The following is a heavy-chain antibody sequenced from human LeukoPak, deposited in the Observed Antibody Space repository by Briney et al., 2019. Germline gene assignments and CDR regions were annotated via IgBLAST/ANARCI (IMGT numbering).Heavy chain of an antibody. Sequence: SQTLSLTCTVSGVSISGGDYYWSWIHQPPGKGLEWIGYTYYSGSTYYNPSLKSRVTISVDTSKNQFSLKLSSVTAADTAVYYCARPYYYDSRIDPWGQGTRVTVSS. CDR2: TYYSGST. V-gene: IGHV4-30-4*01. J-gene: IGHJ5*02. D-gene: IGHD3-22*01. CDR1: GVSISGGDYY. CDR3: ARPYYYDSRIDP.